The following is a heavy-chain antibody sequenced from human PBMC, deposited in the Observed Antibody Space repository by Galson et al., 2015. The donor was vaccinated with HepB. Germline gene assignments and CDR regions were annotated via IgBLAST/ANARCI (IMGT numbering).Heavy chain of an antibody. CDR3: AREGSGYHDF. Sequence: SVTVSCKASGYTFTGYYIHWVRQTPGQGLEWMGWVDPNTAGTNYAQKFQGRVTITWDTSTVTAYMDLSSLRSDDTAVYYCAREGSGYHDFWGQGTLVTVSS. J-gene: IGHJ4*02. CDR2: VDPNTAGT. D-gene: IGHD3-22*01. V-gene: IGHV1-2*02. CDR1: GYTFTGYY.